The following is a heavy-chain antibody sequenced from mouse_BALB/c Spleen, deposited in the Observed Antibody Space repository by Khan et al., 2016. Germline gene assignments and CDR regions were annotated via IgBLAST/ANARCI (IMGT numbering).Heavy chain of an antibody. Sequence: QVQLLQPGAELVKPGASVKLSCKASGYTFTSYWMHWVKQRPGQGLEWIGEINPSNGRPNYDDEFKSQATLTVDKSSSTAYLQLSSLTSEDSAVYHCALHYAGSSYGLAYGGQGTLVTVSA. CDR1: GYTFTSYW. D-gene: IGHD1-1*01. CDR2: INPSNGRP. V-gene: IGHV1S81*02. J-gene: IGHJ3*01. CDR3: ALHYAGSSYGLAY.